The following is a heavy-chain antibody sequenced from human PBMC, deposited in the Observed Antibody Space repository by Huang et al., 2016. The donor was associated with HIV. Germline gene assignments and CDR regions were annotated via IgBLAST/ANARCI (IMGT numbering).Heavy chain of an antibody. J-gene: IGHJ3*01. CDR3: ARGRDTTEMDTVDDALDV. CDR1: GGPFSTHY. Sequence: QVRLQQWGGGLVRPSETLSRTCAVYGGPFSTHYWSWIRQSPGKGLEWIAEIKYNVHANSNPSLRSRFSSAVDTSKNQFSLNVTSVTAADTAIYYCARGRDTTEMDTVDDALDVWDQGTLVIVSS. V-gene: IGHV4-34*02. D-gene: IGHD1-1*01. CDR2: IKYNVHA.